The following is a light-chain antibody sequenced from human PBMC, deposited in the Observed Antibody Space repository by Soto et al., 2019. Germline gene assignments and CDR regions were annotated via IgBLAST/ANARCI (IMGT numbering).Light chain of an antibody. J-gene: IGKJ1*01. V-gene: IGKV1-5*01. CDR2: DAS. CDR1: QIISSW. Sequence: DIQMTQSPSTLSASVGDRVTITCRASQIISSWLAWYQQKPGKAPKLLIYDASSLESGVPSRFSGSGSGTEFTLTFSSLQTDDFASYYCQQYDSYSWTFGQGTEVHI. CDR3: QQYDSYSWT.